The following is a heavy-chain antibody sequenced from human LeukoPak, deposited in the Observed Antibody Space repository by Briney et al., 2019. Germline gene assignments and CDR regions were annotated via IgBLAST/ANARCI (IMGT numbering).Heavy chain of an antibody. Sequence: GASVKVSCKASGYTFTGYYMRWVRQAPGQGLEWMGWINPNSGGTNYAQKFQGRVTMTRDTSISTAYMELSRLRSDDTAVYYCARGRVINDFWSGYYSDYWGQGTLVTVSS. CDR3: ARGRVINDFWSGYYSDY. CDR2: INPNSGGT. CDR1: GYTFTGYY. V-gene: IGHV1-2*02. J-gene: IGHJ4*02. D-gene: IGHD3-3*01.